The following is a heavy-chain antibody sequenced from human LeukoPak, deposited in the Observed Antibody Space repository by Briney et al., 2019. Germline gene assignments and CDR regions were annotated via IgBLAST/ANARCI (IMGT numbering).Heavy chain of an antibody. Sequence: ASVKVSCKASGYTFTGYYMHWVRQAPGQGLEWMGWINPNSGGTNYAQKFQGRVTMTRDTSISTAYMELSRLRSDDTAVYYCARGYCTSGTCYSGDYWGRGTLVTVSS. CDR3: ARGYCTSGTCYSGDY. CDR2: INPNSGGT. CDR1: GYTFTGYY. J-gene: IGHJ4*02. D-gene: IGHD2-15*01. V-gene: IGHV1-2*02.